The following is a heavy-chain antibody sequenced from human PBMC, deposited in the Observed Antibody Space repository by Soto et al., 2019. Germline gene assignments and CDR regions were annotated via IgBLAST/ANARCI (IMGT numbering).Heavy chain of an antibody. CDR2: IRSKANSYAT. V-gene: IGHV3-73*02. CDR1: GFTFSGSA. Sequence: EVQLVESGGGLVQPGGSLKLSCAASGFTFSGSAMHWVRQASGKGLEWVGRIRSKANSYATAYAASVKGRFTISRDDSKNTAYLQMNSLKTEDTAVYYCTSTGYSSGWPPTWGQGTLVTVSS. D-gene: IGHD6-19*01. J-gene: IGHJ5*02. CDR3: TSTGYSSGWPPT.